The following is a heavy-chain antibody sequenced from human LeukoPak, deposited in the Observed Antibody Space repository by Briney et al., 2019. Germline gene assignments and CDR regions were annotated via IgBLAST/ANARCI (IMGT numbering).Heavy chain of an antibody. Sequence: PSETLSLTCTVSGASISSSTYYWGWIRQPPGKGLEWIGTIYYSGYTYYSPSLKSRITIFVDTSKNQFSLKLSSVTPADTAVYYCARQGGDTMVRGVIKDWFDPWGQGTLVTVSS. CDR2: IYYSGYT. J-gene: IGHJ5*02. D-gene: IGHD3-10*01. V-gene: IGHV4-39*01. CDR1: GASISSSTYY. CDR3: ARQGGDTMVRGVIKDWFDP.